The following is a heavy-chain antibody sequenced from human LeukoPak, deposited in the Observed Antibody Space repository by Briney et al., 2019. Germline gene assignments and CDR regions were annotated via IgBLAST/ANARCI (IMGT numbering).Heavy chain of an antibody. J-gene: IGHJ3*02. D-gene: IGHD5-18*01. CDR1: GFTFSSYG. Sequence: GGSLRLSCVASGFTFSSYGMHWVRQAPGKGLEWVAVISYDGYKKNYAESVKGRFTISRDDSKNTLYLQMNSLSGEDTAVYYCAKDRRNTAGPYDAFDIWSQGTMVTVSS. CDR2: ISYDGYKK. V-gene: IGHV3-30*18. CDR3: AKDRRNTAGPYDAFDI.